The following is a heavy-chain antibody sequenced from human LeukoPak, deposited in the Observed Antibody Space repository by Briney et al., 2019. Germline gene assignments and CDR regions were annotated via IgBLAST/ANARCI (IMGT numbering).Heavy chain of an antibody. D-gene: IGHD6-13*01. CDR2: IYSGGST. CDR1: GFTVSSNY. CDR3: ARVLAAAGYFDY. V-gene: IGHV3-53*01. J-gene: IGHJ4*02. Sequence: GGSLRLSCAASGFTVSSNYKSWVRQAPGKGLEWVSVIYSGGSTYYADSVKGRFTISRDNSKNTLYLQMNSLRAEDTAVYYCARVLAAAGYFDYWGQGTLVTVSS.